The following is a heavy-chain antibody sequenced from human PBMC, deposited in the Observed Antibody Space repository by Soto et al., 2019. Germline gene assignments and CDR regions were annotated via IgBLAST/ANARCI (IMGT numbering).Heavy chain of an antibody. CDR1: GFTVSSNY. J-gene: IGHJ4*02. CDR2: IYSGGST. Sequence: GGSLRLSCAASGFTVSSNYMSWVRQAPGKGLEWVSLIYSGGSTHYAESVKGRFTISRDNSKNTLYLQMNSLRAEDTAVYYCARVSDFWSGYPQNWGQGTLVTV. CDR3: ARVSDFWSGYPQN. V-gene: IGHV3-53*01. D-gene: IGHD3-3*01.